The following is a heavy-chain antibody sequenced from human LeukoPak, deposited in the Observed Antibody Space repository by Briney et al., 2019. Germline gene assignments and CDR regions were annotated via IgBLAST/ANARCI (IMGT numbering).Heavy chain of an antibody. J-gene: IGHJ4*02. CDR3: ARGSSPFDY. CDR1: SGSISTYY. CDR2: IYYSGST. V-gene: IGHV4-59*08. Sequence: SETLSLTCTVSSGSISTYYWSWIRQPPGKGLEWIGYIYYSGSTNYNPSLNSRVTISVDTSKNQFSLKLSSVTAADTAVYYCARGSSPFDYWGQGTLVTVSS.